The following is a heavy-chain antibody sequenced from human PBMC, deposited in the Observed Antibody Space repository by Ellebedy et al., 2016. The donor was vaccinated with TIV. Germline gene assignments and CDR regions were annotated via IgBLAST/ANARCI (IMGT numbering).Heavy chain of an antibody. D-gene: IGHD1-14*01. Sequence: GESLKISCKGSGDKFTGYWIGWVRQMPGKGLEWMGIIYPGDSDTRYSPSFQGQVTISADKSISTAYLQWSSLKASDTAMYYCARWPDGANLDYWGQGTLVTVSS. CDR2: IYPGDSDT. V-gene: IGHV5-51*01. CDR1: GDKFTGYW. CDR3: ARWPDGANLDY. J-gene: IGHJ4*02.